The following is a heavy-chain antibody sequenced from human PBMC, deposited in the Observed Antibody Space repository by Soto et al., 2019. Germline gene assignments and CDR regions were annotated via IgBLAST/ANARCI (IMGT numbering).Heavy chain of an antibody. Sequence: ASXKVSCKASGYTFTSYGISWVRQAPGQGLEWMGWISAYNGNTNYAQKLQGRVTMTTDTSTSTAYMELRSLRSDDTAVYYCAREAPQYSYVDYWGQGTLVTVSS. V-gene: IGHV1-18*01. J-gene: IGHJ4*02. CDR3: AREAPQYSYVDY. CDR2: ISAYNGNT. D-gene: IGHD5-18*01. CDR1: GYTFTSYG.